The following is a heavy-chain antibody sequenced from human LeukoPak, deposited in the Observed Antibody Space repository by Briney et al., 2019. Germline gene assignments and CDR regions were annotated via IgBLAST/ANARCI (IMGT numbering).Heavy chain of an antibody. CDR2: IRYDGSNK. V-gene: IGHV3-30*02. CDR1: GFTFSSYG. CDR3: AKGYSSGPKGFEY. Sequence: PGGSLRLSCAASGFTFSSYGMDWVRQAPGKGLEWVAFIRYDGSNKYYADSVKGRFTISRDNSKNTLYLQMNSLRAEDTAAYYCAKGYSSGPKGFEYWGQGTLVTVSS. J-gene: IGHJ4*02. D-gene: IGHD6-19*01.